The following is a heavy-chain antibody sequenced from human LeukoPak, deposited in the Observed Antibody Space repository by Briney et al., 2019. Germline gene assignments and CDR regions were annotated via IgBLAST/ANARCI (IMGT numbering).Heavy chain of an antibody. CDR1: GGSISSYY. CDR2: IYYSGST. Sequence: SETLSLTCTVSGGSISSYYWSWIRQPPGKGLEWIGSIYYSGSTYYNPSLKSRVTISVDTSKNQFSLKLSSVTAADTAVYYCARALDYADGGYFDYWGQGTLVTVSS. CDR3: ARALDYADGGYFDY. V-gene: IGHV4-59*12. J-gene: IGHJ4*02. D-gene: IGHD3/OR15-3a*01.